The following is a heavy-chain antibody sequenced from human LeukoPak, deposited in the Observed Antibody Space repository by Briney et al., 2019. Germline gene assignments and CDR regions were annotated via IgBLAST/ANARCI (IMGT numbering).Heavy chain of an antibody. V-gene: IGHV3-30*04. CDR3: AKNGEPHYYMDV. D-gene: IGHD2-8*01. CDR2: ISYDGSNK. Sequence: PGGSLRLSCAASGFTFSTYAMYWVRQAPGKGLEWVAVISYDGSNKYYADSVKGRFTISRDNSKDTLYLQMNSLRAEDTAVYYCAKNGEPHYYMDVLGKGTTVTVSS. J-gene: IGHJ6*03. CDR1: GFTFSTYA.